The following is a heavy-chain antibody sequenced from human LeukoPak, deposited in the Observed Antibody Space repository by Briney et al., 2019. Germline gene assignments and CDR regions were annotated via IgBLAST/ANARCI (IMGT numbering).Heavy chain of an antibody. Sequence: GGSLRLSCAASGFTFSSYGMHWVRQAPGKGLEWVAFIRYDGSNKYYADSVKGRFTISRDNSKNTLYLQMNSLRAEDTAVYYCAKSPHRRWLQWGYFDYWGQGTLVTVSS. J-gene: IGHJ4*02. V-gene: IGHV3-30*02. CDR3: AKSPHRRWLQWGYFDY. CDR1: GFTFSSYG. D-gene: IGHD5-24*01. CDR2: IRYDGSNK.